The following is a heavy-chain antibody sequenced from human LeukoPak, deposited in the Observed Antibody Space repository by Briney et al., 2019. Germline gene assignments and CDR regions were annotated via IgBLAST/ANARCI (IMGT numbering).Heavy chain of an antibody. CDR2: IWYDGSNK. V-gene: IGHV3-33*08. Sequence: GGSLRLSCAASGFTFSNYAMSWVRQAPGKGLEWVAVIWYDGSNKYYADSVKGRFTISRDNSKNTLYLQMNSLRVEDTAVYYCARDLYADYVWGSFDYWGQGTLVTVSS. CDR3: ARDLYADYVWGSFDY. J-gene: IGHJ4*02. CDR1: GFTFSNYA. D-gene: IGHD3-16*01.